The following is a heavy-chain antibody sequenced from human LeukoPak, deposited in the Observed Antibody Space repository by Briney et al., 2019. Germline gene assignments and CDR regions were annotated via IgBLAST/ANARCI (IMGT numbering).Heavy chain of an antibody. Sequence: GASVKVSCKASGYTFTTHGIAWVRQAPGQGLEWVGWISAHNGNTNYAQSLQGRVTMTTDTSTNTAYMEVRSLRSDDTAVYYCARSHSGSLRAPFDYWGQGTLVTVSS. CDR3: ARSHSGSLRAPFDY. J-gene: IGHJ4*02. V-gene: IGHV1-18*01. CDR1: GYTFTTHG. D-gene: IGHD3-22*01. CDR2: ISAHNGNT.